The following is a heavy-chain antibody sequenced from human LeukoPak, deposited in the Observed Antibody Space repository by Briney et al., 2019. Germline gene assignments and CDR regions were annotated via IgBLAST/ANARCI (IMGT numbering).Heavy chain of an antibody. CDR1: GFTFDDYA. CDR2: ISGDGGST. J-gene: IGHJ4*02. Sequence: PGGSLRLSCAASGFTFDDYAMHGVRQAPGKGLEWVSLISGDGGSTYYADSVKGRFTISRDNSKNSLYLQMNSLRTEDTALYYCAKDMDVVGATRGYFDYWGQGTLVTVSS. CDR3: AKDMDVVGATRGYFDY. V-gene: IGHV3-43*02. D-gene: IGHD1-26*01.